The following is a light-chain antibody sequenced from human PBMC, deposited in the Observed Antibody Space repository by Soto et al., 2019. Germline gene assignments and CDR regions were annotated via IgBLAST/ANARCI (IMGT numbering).Light chain of an antibody. V-gene: IGKV1-12*01. CDR3: QQADSFPLS. Sequence: DIQMTQSPSSVSASIGDRVTISCRASQSIYKWLVWYQQKPGKAPKLLIYAASSLQSWVPSSFSGSGYGTAFTLTISRLHPEDFATYYCQQADSFPLSFGGGTKVEI. CDR2: AAS. CDR1: QSIYKW. J-gene: IGKJ4*01.